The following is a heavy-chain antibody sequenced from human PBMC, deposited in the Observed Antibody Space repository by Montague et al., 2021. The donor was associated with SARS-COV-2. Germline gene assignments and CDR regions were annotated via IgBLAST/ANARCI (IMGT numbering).Heavy chain of an antibody. CDR2: MYSSGTI. D-gene: IGHD1-1*01. V-gene: IGHV3-53*01. Sequence: SLRLSWAASGFIVSANYMTWVRQAPGKGLEWVSVMYSSGTIYYADSVRGRFTISRDNSKNTLYLQMNSLSADDTAVYYCAGKVLVGTGNYGMDVWGQGTTVTVSS. J-gene: IGHJ6*02. CDR3: AGKVLVGTGNYGMDV. CDR1: GFIVSANY.